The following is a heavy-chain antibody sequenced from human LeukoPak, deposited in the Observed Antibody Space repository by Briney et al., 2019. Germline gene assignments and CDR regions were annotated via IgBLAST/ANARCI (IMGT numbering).Heavy chain of an antibody. CDR3: ARDRSSPYSSSWYVNWFDP. CDR1: GFTFSSYA. Sequence: GGSLRLSCAASGFTFSSYAMHWVRQAPGKGLEWVAVISYDGSNKYYADFVKGRFTISRDNSKNTLYLQMNSLRAEDTAVYYCARDRSSPYSSSWYVNWFDPWGQGTLVTVSS. J-gene: IGHJ5*02. V-gene: IGHV3-30-3*01. D-gene: IGHD6-13*01. CDR2: ISYDGSNK.